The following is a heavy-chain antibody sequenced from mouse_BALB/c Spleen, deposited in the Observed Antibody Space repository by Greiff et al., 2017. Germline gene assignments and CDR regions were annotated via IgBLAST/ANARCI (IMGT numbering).Heavy chain of an antibody. CDR1: GFAFSSYD. CDR2: ISSGGGST. J-gene: IGHJ1*01. CDR3: ASPGYFDV. Sequence: EVQVVESGGGLVKPGGSLKLSCAASGFAFSSYDMSWVRQTPEKRLEWVAYISSGGGSTYYPDTVKGRFTISRDNAKNTLYLQMSSLKSEDTAMYYCASPGYFDVWGAGTTVTVSS. V-gene: IGHV5-12-1*01.